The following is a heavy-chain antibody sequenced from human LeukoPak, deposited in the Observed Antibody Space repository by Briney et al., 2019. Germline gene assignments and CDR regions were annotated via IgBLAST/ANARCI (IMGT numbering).Heavy chain of an antibody. CDR1: GFTFSNAW. CDR3: TTDAKGYDYVWGSYRYPFDY. V-gene: IGHV3-15*07. Sequence: PRGSLRLSCAASGFTFSNAWMNWVRQAPGKGLEWVGRIKSKTDGGTTDYAAPVKGRFTISRDDSKNTLYLQMNSLKTEDTAVYYCTTDAKGYDYVWGSYRYPFDYWGQGTLVTVSS. CDR2: IKSKTDGGTT. J-gene: IGHJ4*02. D-gene: IGHD3-16*02.